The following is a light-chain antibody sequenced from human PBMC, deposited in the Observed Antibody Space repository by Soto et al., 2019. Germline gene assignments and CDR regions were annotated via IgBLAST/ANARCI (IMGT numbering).Light chain of an antibody. J-gene: IGKJ2*01. CDR1: QSVSTN. CDR2: DAS. CDR3: QQYNNWPRT. V-gene: IGKV3-15*01. Sequence: ETVMTQSAAALSVSVGERVTLSCRASQSVSTNLAWYQQRPGQAPRLLIHDASTRATGVPDRISDSGSGTDFTLTISSLQSEDFAIYYCQQYNNWPRTFGRGTKLEIK.